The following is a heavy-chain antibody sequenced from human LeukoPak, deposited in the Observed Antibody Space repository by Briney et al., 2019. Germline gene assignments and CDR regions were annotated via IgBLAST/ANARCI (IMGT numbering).Heavy chain of an antibody. CDR1: GGSFSGYY. CDR3: ARGGSGYYDSSGFPFDY. V-gene: IGHV4-34*01. D-gene: IGHD3-22*01. Sequence: KPSETLSLTCAVYGGSFSGYYWSWIRQPPGKGLEWIGEINHSGSTNYNPSLKSRVTISVDTSKNQFSLKLSSVTAADTAVYYCARGGSGYYDSSGFPFDYWGQGTLVTVSS. CDR2: INHSGST. J-gene: IGHJ4*02.